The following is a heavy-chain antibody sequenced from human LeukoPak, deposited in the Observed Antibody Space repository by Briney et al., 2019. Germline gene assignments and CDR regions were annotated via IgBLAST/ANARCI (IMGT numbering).Heavy chain of an antibody. V-gene: IGHV4-59*12. CDR3: ARDWDNGELHPTH. CDR2: LYYSGST. J-gene: IGHJ4*02. CDR1: GDSISSYY. D-gene: IGHD1/OR15-1a*01. Sequence: SGTLSLTCTVSGDSISSYYWSWIRQPPGKGLEWIAYLYYSGSTNYNPSLKSRVTISVDTSKNQFSLKLSSVTAADTAVYYCARDWDNGELHPTHWGQGTLVTVSS.